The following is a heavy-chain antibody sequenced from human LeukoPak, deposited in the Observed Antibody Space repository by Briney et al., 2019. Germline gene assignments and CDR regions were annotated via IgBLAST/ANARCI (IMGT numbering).Heavy chain of an antibody. CDR2: ISAYNGNT. Sequence: ASVKVSCKASGYTFTSYGISWVRQAPGQGLEWMGWISAYNGNTNYAQKLQGRVTMTTNTSTSTAYMELRSLRSDDTAVYYCARDQGLSGSGRNYYYYMDVWGKGTTVTISS. CDR1: GYTFTSYG. V-gene: IGHV1-18*01. CDR3: ARDQGLSGSGRNYYYYMDV. J-gene: IGHJ6*03. D-gene: IGHD3-10*01.